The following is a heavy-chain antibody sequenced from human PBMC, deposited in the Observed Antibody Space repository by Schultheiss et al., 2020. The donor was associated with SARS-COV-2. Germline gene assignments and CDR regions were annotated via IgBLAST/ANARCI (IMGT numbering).Heavy chain of an antibody. CDR1: GGSISSGNYY. V-gene: IGHV4-31*03. Sequence: SETLSLTCTVSGGSISSGNYYWSWIRQHPGKGLEWIGYIYYSGSTYYNPSLKSRVTMSVDTSKNQFSLKLSSVTAADTAVYYCASTSDIVVAVATTWGQGTLVTVSS. CDR2: IYYSGST. D-gene: IGHD2-15*01. CDR3: ASTSDIVVAVATT. J-gene: IGHJ1*01.